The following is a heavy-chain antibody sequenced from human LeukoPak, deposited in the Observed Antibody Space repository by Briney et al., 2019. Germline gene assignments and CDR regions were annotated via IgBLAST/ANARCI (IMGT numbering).Heavy chain of an antibody. V-gene: IGHV1-69*10. CDR1: GYTFTIYG. J-gene: IGHJ4*02. CDR2: FDPEDGET. D-gene: IGHD3-10*01. Sequence: GASVKVSCKASGYTFTIYGINWVRQAPGQGLEWMGGFDPEDGETIYAQKFQGRVTITADKSTSTAYMELSSLRSEDTAVYYCARLWFGEPPKYYFDYWGQGTLVTVSS. CDR3: ARLWFGEPPKYYFDY.